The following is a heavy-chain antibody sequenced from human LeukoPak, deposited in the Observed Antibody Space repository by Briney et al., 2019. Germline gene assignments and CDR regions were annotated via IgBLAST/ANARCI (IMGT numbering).Heavy chain of an antibody. CDR2: ISGSGGST. CDR3: AKGILGYCSSTSCYTLFDY. V-gene: IGHV3-23*01. D-gene: IGHD2-2*02. CDR1: GFTFSSYA. Sequence: GASLRLSCAASGFTFSSYAMSWIRQAPGKGLEWVSAISGSGGSTYCADSVKGRFTMSRDNSKNTLYLQMNSLRAEDTAVYYCAKGILGYCSSTSCYTLFDYWGQGTLVTVSS. J-gene: IGHJ4*02.